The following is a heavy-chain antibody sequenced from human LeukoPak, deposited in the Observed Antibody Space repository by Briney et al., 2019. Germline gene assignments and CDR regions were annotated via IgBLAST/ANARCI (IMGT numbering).Heavy chain of an antibody. CDR2: ISFDGSNE. V-gene: IGHV3-30*18. J-gene: IGHJ4*02. D-gene: IGHD6-19*01. CDR3: AKDQGFTSGWSRPTFYFAF. Sequence: GGSLRLSCEASGFPFSKYVIHWVRQAPGKGLEWVAVISFDGSNEYYADSVKGRFTISRDNSKDTLFLQMSSLRSEDTALYYCAKDQGFTSGWSRPTFYFAFWGQGTLVTVSS. CDR1: GFPFSKYV.